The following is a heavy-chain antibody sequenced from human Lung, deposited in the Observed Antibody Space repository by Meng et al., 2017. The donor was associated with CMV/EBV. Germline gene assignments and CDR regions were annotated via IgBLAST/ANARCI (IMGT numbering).Heavy chain of an antibody. V-gene: IGHV3-66*02. CDR1: GFIVSDNY. J-gene: IGHJ6*02. CDR2: IYNEGRT. D-gene: IGHD3-3*01. Sequence: GESXKISCAVSGFIVSDNYVSWVRQAPGKGLECISVIYNEGRTFYVDSVKGRFTISRDNSKNTVYLQMSSLRADDTAVYFCARLSDPEWLPFAMDVWGQGXTVTVSS. CDR3: ARLSDPEWLPFAMDV.